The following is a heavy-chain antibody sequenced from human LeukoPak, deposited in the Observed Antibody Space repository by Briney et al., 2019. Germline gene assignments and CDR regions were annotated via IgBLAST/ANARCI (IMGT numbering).Heavy chain of an antibody. CDR1: GGTFSSYA. D-gene: IGHD1-20*01. CDR2: IIPIFGTA. Sequence: ASVKVSCKASGGTFSSYAISWVRQAPGQGLEWMGGIIPIFGTANYAQKFQGRVTITADESTSTAYMELSSLTSEDTAVYYCARSQNLITGTTHFDYWGQGALVTVSS. CDR3: ARSQNLITGTTHFDY. J-gene: IGHJ4*02. V-gene: IGHV1-69*13.